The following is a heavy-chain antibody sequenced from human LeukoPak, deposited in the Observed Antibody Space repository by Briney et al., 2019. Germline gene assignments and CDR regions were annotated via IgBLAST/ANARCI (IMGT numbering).Heavy chain of an antibody. Sequence: SETLSLTCTVSGGSISSSSYYWGWIRQPPGKGLEWIGSIYYSGSTYYNPSLKSRVTISVDTSKNQFSLKLSSVTAADTAVYYCARDPHYYDSSGYKYYYGMDVWGQGTTVTVSS. V-gene: IGHV4-39*07. CDR1: GGSISSSSYY. CDR3: ARDPHYYDSSGYKYYYGMDV. CDR2: IYYSGST. D-gene: IGHD3-22*01. J-gene: IGHJ6*02.